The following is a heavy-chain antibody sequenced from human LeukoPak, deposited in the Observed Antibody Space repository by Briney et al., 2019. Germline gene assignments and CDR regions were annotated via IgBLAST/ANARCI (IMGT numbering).Heavy chain of an antibody. CDR2: INHSGNT. D-gene: IGHD3-10*01. V-gene: IGHV4-34*01. CDR3: ARVLVWVGERYYMDV. J-gene: IGHJ6*03. Sequence: SETLSLTCAVYGGSFSGHYWSWIRQPPGKGLEWIGEINHSGNTNYNPSLKSRVTISVDTSKNQFSLKLSSVTAADTAVYYCARVLVWVGERYYMDVWGKGTTVTISS. CDR1: GGSFSGHY.